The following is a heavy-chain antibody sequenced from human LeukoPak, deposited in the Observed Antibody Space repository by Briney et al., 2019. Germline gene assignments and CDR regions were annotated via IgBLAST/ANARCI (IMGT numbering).Heavy chain of an antibody. Sequence: SGTLSLTCGVSGGSVTSTNWWTWVRQPPGKGLEWIGEVHLDGRTNYNPSLKSRLTMSVDLSENHISLKLTSVTAADTALYYCARASDIVATILFDFWGQGTLVTVSS. J-gene: IGHJ4*02. V-gene: IGHV4-4*02. CDR3: ARASDIVATILFDF. CDR1: GGSVTSTNW. D-gene: IGHD5-12*01. CDR2: VHLDGRT.